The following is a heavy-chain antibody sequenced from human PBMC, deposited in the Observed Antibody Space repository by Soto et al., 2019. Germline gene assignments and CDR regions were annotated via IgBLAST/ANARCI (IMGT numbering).Heavy chain of an antibody. Sequence: QVQLQESGPGLVKPSETLSLTCSVSGGSVSNASFYWAWIRQAPGTGLEYIGYIFYTGVTNYNPSLSSRVTISLDTSKNHFSLKLNFMTAADTAVYYCVRVLDSSWYADLWGRGTLVTVSS. D-gene: IGHD3-22*01. J-gene: IGHJ2*01. CDR1: GGSVSNASFY. V-gene: IGHV4-61*03. CDR3: VRVLDSSWYADL. CDR2: IFYTGVT.